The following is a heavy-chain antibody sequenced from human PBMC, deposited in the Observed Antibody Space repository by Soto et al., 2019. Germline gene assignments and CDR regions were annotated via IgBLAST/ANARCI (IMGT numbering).Heavy chain of an antibody. V-gene: IGHV1-2*02. CDR3: ARERYQVISDGMDV. Sequence: ASVKVSCKASGYTFTGYYIHWVREAPGQGLEWMGWINPQTGGTSYAQKFQGRVTLSRDTSINTAYLELSRLTFDDAAVYFCARERYQVISDGMDVWGQGTTVTVSS. D-gene: IGHD2-2*01. CDR1: GYTFTGYY. J-gene: IGHJ6*02. CDR2: INPQTGGT.